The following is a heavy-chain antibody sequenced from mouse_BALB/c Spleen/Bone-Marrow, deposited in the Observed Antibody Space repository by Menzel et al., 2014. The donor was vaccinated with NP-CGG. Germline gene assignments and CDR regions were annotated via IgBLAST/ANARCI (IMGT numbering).Heavy chain of an antibody. V-gene: IGHV5-9-3*01. Sequence: EVKVVESGGGLVKPGGSLKLSCAASGFTFSSYAMSWVRRTPEKRLEWVATISSGGSYTYYPDSVKGRFTISRDYAKNTLYLQMSSLRSEDTAMYYCARHGITRLLDYWGQGTTLAVSS. CDR2: ISSGGSYT. D-gene: IGHD2-4*01. CDR1: GFTFSSYA. J-gene: IGHJ2*01. CDR3: ARHGITRLLDY.